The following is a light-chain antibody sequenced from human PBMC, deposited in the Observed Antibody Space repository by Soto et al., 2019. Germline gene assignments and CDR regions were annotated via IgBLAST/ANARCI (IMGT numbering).Light chain of an antibody. V-gene: IGKV3-20*01. CDR1: QSVSSSY. J-gene: IGKJ1*01. CDR2: GAS. CDR3: QQYGSSPPSWT. Sequence: ETVLTQSPGTLSLFPGERATLSCRASQSVSSSYLAWYQQKPGQAPRLLIYGASSRATGIPDRFSGSGSGTDFTLTISRLEPEDFAVYYCQQYGSSPPSWTFGQGTKVENK.